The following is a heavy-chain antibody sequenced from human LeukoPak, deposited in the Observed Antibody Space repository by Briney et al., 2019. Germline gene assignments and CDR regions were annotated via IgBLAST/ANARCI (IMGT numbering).Heavy chain of an antibody. CDR3: ARAVAGTNWFDP. D-gene: IGHD6-19*01. CDR1: GVTVGSNY. V-gene: IGHV3-53*01. Sequence: PGGSLRLSCAASGVTVGSNYMNWVRQAPGTGLEWVSVIYSGGGTSYADSVRGRFTISRDNSKNTLYLQMNSLRVEDTAVYYCARAVAGTNWFDPWGQGTLVTVSS. CDR2: IYSGGGT. J-gene: IGHJ5*02.